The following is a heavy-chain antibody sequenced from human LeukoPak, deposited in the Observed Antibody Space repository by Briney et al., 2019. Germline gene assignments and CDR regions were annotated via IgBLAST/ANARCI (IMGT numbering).Heavy chain of an antibody. D-gene: IGHD6-19*01. CDR1: GFTVSSNY. CDR2: IYSGGST. CDR3: ARVDSSGWNFGYYYGMDV. J-gene: IGHJ6*02. V-gene: IGHV3-66*01. Sequence: GGSLRLSCAASGFTVSSNYMSWVRQAPGKGLEWVSVIYSGGSTYYADSVKGRFTISRDNSKNTLYLQVNSLRAEDTAVYYCARVDSSGWNFGYYYGMDVWGQGTTVTVSS.